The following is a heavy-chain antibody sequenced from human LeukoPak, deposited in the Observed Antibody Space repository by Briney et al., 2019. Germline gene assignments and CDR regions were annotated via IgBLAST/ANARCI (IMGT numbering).Heavy chain of an antibody. CDR3: ARVAEYYGSGSWFDY. V-gene: IGHV4-34*01. Sequence: PSETLSLTCAVYGGSFSGYYWSWIRQPPGKGLEWIGEINHSGSTNYNPSLKSRVTISVDTSKNQFSLKLSSVTAADTAVYYCARVAEYYGSGSWFDYWGQGTLVTVSS. J-gene: IGHJ4*02. D-gene: IGHD3-10*01. CDR2: INHSGST. CDR1: GGSFSGYY.